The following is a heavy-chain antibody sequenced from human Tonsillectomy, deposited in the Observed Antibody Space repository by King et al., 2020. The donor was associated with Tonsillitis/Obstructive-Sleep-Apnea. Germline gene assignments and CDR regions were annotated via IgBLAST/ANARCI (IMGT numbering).Heavy chain of an antibody. CDR2: IYYSGST. V-gene: IGHV4-39*01. J-gene: IGHJ4*02. CDR1: GGSISSSSYY. D-gene: IGHD2-2*01. Sequence: QLQESGPGLVKPSETLSLTCTVSGGSISSSSYYWGWIRQPPGKGLEWIGSIYYSGSTYYNPSLKSRVTISVDTSKNQFSLKLSSVTAADTAVYYCARHQPPEGDIVVVPAAMAFDYWGQGTLVTVSS. CDR3: ARHQPPEGDIVVVPAAMAFDY.